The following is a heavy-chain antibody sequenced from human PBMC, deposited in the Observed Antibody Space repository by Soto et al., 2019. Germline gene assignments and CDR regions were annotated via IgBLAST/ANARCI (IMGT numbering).Heavy chain of an antibody. V-gene: IGHV3-74*01. J-gene: IGHJ4*02. CDR1: GFTFSSYW. Sequence: EVQLVESGGGLVQPGGSLRLSCAASGFTFSSYWMHWVRQAPGKGLVWVSGITGDGSDASSADSVKGRFAISRDNAKNTLYLQMNSLRAEDTAVYYCARATMTTAVDYWGQGTLVTVSS. CDR2: ITGDGSDA. D-gene: IGHD4-17*01. CDR3: ARATMTTAVDY.